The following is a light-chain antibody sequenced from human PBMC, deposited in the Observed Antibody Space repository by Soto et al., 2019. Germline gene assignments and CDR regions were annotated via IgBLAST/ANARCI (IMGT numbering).Light chain of an antibody. CDR1: HFVASSY. CDR2: GAS. V-gene: IGKV3-20*01. Sequence: ELVLTQSPGTLSLSPAERAPLSCRASHFVASSYVAWYQQKPGQAPRLLIYGASSRATGIPDRFSGSGSGTDFTLTISRLESEDFAVYYCQQYGRSVTFGQGTKVDIK. CDR3: QQYGRSVT. J-gene: IGKJ1*01.